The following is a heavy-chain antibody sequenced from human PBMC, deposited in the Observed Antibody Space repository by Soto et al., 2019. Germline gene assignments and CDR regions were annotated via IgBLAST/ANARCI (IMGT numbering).Heavy chain of an antibody. V-gene: IGHV6-1*01. D-gene: IGHD3-10*01. J-gene: IGHJ4*02. CDR1: GDSVSSNSAA. CDR3: ARETHTMVRGVNIDY. CDR2: TYYRSKWYN. Sequence: QSQTLSLTCAISGDSVSSNSAAWNWIRQSPSRGLEWLGRTYYRSKWYNDYAVSVKSRITINPDTSKNQFSLQLNSVTPEDTAVYYCARETHTMVRGVNIDYWGQGTLVTVSS.